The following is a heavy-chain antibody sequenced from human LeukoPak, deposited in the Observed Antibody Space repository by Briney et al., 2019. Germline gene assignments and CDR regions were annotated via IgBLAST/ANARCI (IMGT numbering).Heavy chain of an antibody. V-gene: IGHV3-30-3*01. CDR3: ARGLLGATTSYFDY. D-gene: IGHD1-26*01. CDR1: GFTFSSYA. CDR2: ISYDGSNK. Sequence: GGSLRLSCAASGFTFSSYAMHWVRQAPGKGLEWVAVISYDGSNKYYADSVKGRFTISRDNSKNTLYLQMNSLRPEDTAVYYCARGLLGATTSYFDYWGQGTLVTVSS. J-gene: IGHJ4*02.